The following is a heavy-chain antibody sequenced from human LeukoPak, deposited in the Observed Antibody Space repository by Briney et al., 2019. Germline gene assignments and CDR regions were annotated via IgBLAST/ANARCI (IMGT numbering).Heavy chain of an antibody. CDR2: IYHSGST. Sequence: PSETLSLTCTVSGYSTSSGYYWGWIRQPPGKGLEWIGSIYHSGSTYYNPSLKSRVTISVDTSKNQFSLKLSSVTAADTAVYYCARLSWRSDYWGQGTLVTVSS. J-gene: IGHJ4*02. V-gene: IGHV4-38-2*02. CDR1: GYSTSSGYY. CDR3: ARLSWRSDY.